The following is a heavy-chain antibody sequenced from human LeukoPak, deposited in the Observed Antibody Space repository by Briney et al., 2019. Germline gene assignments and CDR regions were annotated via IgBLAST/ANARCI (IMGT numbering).Heavy chain of an antibody. V-gene: IGHV1-69*04. J-gene: IGHJ6*02. CDR2: IIPILGIA. CDR3: AAPIFGVVNHYYYYGMDV. D-gene: IGHD3-3*01. CDR1: GGTFSSYA. Sequence: SMKVSCKASGGTFSSYAISWVRQAPGQGLEWMGRIIPILGIANYAQKFQGRVTITADKSTSTAYMELSSLRSEDTAVYYCAAPIFGVVNHYYYYGMDVWGQGTTVTVSS.